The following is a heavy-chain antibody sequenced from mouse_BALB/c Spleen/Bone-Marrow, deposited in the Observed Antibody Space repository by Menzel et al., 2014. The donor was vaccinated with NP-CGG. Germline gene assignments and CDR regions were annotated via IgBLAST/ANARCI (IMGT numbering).Heavy chain of an antibody. Sequence: EVQLQESGTVLARPGASVKMSCKASGYSFTSYWMHWVKQRPGQGLEWIGAIYPGNSDTTYNQKFKGKANLTAVTSASTAYMELSSLTNEDSAVYYCTFLVKEDFAYWGQGTLVTVSA. CDR1: GYSFTSYW. D-gene: IGHD2-10*02. J-gene: IGHJ3*01. CDR2: IYPGNSDT. CDR3: TFLVKEDFAY. V-gene: IGHV1-5*01.